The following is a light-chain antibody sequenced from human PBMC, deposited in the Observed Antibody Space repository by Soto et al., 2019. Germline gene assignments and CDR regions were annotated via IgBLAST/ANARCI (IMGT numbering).Light chain of an antibody. CDR1: SSNIGAGFD. J-gene: IGLJ1*01. CDR2: GDA. V-gene: IGLV1-40*01. CDR3: GSWDSSLSAYV. Sequence: QSVLTQPPSVSGAPGQRVTISCTGSSSNIGAGFDVHWYQQLPGSAPKLLIYGDAYRPSGVPDRFSGSKSGTSASLGITGFQTGDEADYYCGSWDSSLSAYVFGTGTKVTVL.